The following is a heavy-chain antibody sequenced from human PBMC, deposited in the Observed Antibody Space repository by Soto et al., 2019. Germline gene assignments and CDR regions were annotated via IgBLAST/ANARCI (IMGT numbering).Heavy chain of an antibody. V-gene: IGHV3-48*02. CDR1: GFTFSSYS. CDR3: ASEAAYDSSGHGAFDI. Sequence: GGSLRLSCAASGFTFSSYSMNWVRQAPGKGLEWVSYISSSSSTIYYADSVKGRFTISRDNAKNSLYLQMNSLRDEDTAVYYCASEAAYDSSGHGAFDIWGQGTMVTVSS. J-gene: IGHJ3*02. D-gene: IGHD3-22*01. CDR2: ISSSSSTI.